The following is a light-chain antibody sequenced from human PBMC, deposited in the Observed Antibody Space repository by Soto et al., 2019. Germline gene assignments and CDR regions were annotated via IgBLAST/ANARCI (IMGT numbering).Light chain of an antibody. CDR3: LQHNAYPFT. CDR1: QGISNY. V-gene: IGKV1-17*03. Sequence: DIQMTQSPSAMSASVGDRVTITCRASQGISNYLAWFQQKPGQGPKRLIYGASNLQSGFPPRFSGSGSETEFTLTISNLQPEDIATYYCLQHNAYPFTFGQGTKLEIK. J-gene: IGKJ2*01. CDR2: GAS.